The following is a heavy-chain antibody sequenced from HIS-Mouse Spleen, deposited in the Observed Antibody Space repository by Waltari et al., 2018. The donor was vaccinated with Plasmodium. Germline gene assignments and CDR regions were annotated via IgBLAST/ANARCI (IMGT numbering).Heavy chain of an antibody. V-gene: IGHV3-33*06. J-gene: IGHJ3*02. D-gene: IGHD3-10*01. Sequence: QVQLVESGGGVVQPGRSLRLSCAASGFTFRSYGMHWVRQASGKGSEWVGGIWYDGSNKYYADSVKGRFTISRDNSKNTLYLQMNSLRAEDTAVYYCAKLCYYGSGSYYHDAFDI. CDR1: GFTFRSYG. CDR2: IWYDGSNK. CDR3: AKLCYYGSGSYYHDAFDI.